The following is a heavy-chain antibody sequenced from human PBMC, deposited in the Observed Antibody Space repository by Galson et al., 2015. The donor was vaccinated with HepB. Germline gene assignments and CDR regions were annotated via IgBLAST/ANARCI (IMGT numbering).Heavy chain of an antibody. CDR3: ARASGYYDSSGYYSRGWWADTQQDAFDI. D-gene: IGHD3-22*01. CDR1: GYTFTSYA. J-gene: IGHJ3*02. Sequence: SVKVSCKASGYTFTSYAMHWVRQAPGQRLEWMGWINAGNGNTKYSQKFQGRVTITRDTSASTAYMELSSLRSEDTAVYYCARASGYYDSSGYYSRGWWADTQQDAFDIWGQGTMVTVSS. V-gene: IGHV1-3*01. CDR2: INAGNGNT.